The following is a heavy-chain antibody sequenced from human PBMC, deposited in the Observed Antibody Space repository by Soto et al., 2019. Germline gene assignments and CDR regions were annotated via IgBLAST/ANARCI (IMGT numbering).Heavy chain of an antibody. CDR1: GYTFTSYA. D-gene: IGHD2-21*02. CDR3: ARGFRGGDAAWFEP. Sequence: SVEVSCKASGYTFTSYAMHWLRHAPGQRLEWMGWINAGNGNTKYSQKFQGRVTITRDTSASTAYMELSSLRSEGTAVYYCARGFRGGDAAWFEPWGQGTLVTVSS. J-gene: IGHJ5*02. V-gene: IGHV1-3*01. CDR2: INAGNGNT.